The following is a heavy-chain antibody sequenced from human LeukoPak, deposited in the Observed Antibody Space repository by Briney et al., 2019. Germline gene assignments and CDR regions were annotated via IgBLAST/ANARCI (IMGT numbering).Heavy chain of an antibody. CDR3: ARHCGHCSSYYFDY. CDR2: IYYSGSA. D-gene: IGHD2-2*03. J-gene: IGHJ4*02. Sequence: PSETLSLTCTVSGGSISSYYWSWIRQPPGKGLEWIGYIYYSGSANYNPSLKSRVTISVDTSKNQFSLKLSSVTAADTAVYYCARHCGHCSSYYFDYWGQGTLVTVSS. V-gene: IGHV4-59*08. CDR1: GGSISSYY.